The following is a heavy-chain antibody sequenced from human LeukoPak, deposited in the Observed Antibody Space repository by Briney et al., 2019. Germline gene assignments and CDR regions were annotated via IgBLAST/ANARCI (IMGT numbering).Heavy chain of an antibody. CDR2: LGNSDNNI. V-gene: IGHV3-11*04. J-gene: IGHJ5*02. D-gene: IGHD3/OR15-3a*01. CDR1: GFTLSDYY. CDR3: TYLRTPYYNDKWLDP. Sequence: GGSLRLSCVGSGFTLSDYYTSWIRQAPGKGLEWVAVLGNSDNNIFYSDSVKGRFTISRDDAKNLVYLQMNSLRAEDTAVYYCTYLRTPYYNDKWLDPWGQGALVTVSS.